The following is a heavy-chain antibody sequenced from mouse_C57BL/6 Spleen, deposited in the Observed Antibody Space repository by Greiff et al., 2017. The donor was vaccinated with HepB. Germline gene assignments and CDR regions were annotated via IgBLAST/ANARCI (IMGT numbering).Heavy chain of an antibody. CDR3: TRKWLRGGFAY. CDR1: GYTFTDYE. D-gene: IGHD2-2*01. V-gene: IGHV1-15*01. J-gene: IGHJ3*01. Sequence: VQLQQSGAELVRPGASVTLSCKASGYTFTDYEMHWVKQTPVHGLEWIGAIDPETGGTAYNQKFKGKSILTADKSSSTAYMELRSLTSEDSAVYYVTRKWLRGGFAYWSQGTRVTVSA. CDR2: IDPETGGT.